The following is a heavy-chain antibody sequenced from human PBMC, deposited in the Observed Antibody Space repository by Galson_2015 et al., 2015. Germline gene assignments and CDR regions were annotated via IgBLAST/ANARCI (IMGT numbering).Heavy chain of an antibody. J-gene: IGHJ4*02. Sequence: QSGAEVKKPGESLTISCKGSGYSFTNYWIGWVRQMPGKGLEWMGIINPADSDIRYSPSFQGQVTISAGKSISTASLQWSSLKASDTAMYFCARSREYTGYWFDYWGQGTLVTVSS. D-gene: IGHD5-12*01. CDR1: GYSFTNYW. CDR3: ARSREYTGYWFDY. CDR2: INPADSDI. V-gene: IGHV5-51*01.